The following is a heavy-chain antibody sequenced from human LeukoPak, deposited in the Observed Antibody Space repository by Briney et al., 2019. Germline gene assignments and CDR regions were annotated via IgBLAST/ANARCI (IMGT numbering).Heavy chain of an antibody. Sequence: SVTVSCTASGGTFSSYAFSWVRQAPGQGLEWMGGIIPIFGTANYAQKFQGRVTITADESTSSAYMELSSLSSEDTAVYYCARSKDLRLDDIYYWGQGILVTVSS. J-gene: IGHJ4*02. CDR2: IIPIFGTA. D-gene: IGHD3-9*01. CDR3: ARSKDLRLDDIYY. CDR1: GGTFSSYA. V-gene: IGHV1-69*01.